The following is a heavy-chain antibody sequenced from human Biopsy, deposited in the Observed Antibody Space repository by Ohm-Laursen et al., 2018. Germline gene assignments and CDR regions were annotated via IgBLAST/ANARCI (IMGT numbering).Heavy chain of an antibody. J-gene: IGHJ6*02. Sequence: SLRLSCAASGFRFDDYAMHWVRQRPGKGLEWVLGISWISRNTGYADSVKGRFTITRDNAKKSLYLQMNSLRPEDTALYYCARDRGQNYYDSTGYYNGMDVWGQGTTVTVAS. CDR2: ISWISRNT. V-gene: IGHV3-9*01. CDR1: GFRFDDYA. CDR3: ARDRGQNYYDSTGYYNGMDV. D-gene: IGHD3-22*01.